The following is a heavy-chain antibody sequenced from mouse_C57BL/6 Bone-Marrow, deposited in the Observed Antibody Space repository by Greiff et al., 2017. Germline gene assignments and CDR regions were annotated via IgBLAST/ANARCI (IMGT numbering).Heavy chain of an antibody. Sequence: VQLQQSGAELVKPGASVKISCKASGYTFTDYYINWVKQRPGQGLEWIGKIGPGSGSTYYNEKFKGKATLTADKSSRTAYMQLSSLTSEDSAVYVCARDPSLWLRQAMDYWGQGTSVTVSS. V-gene: IGHV1-77*01. CDR1: GYTFTDYY. CDR2: IGPGSGST. CDR3: ARDPSLWLRQAMDY. J-gene: IGHJ4*01. D-gene: IGHD2-2*01.